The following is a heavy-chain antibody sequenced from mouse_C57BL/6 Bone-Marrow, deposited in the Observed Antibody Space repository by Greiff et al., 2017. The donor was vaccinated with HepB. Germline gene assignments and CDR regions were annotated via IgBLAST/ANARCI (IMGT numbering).Heavy chain of an antibody. J-gene: IGHJ1*03. CDR1: GYTFTSYW. CDR3: ARSLLYWYFDV. D-gene: IGHD2-10*01. V-gene: IGHV1-64*01. Sequence: QVQLQQPGAELVKPGASVKLSCKASGYTFTSYWMHWVKQRPGQGLEWIGMIHPNSGSTNYNEKFKSKATLTVDKSSSTAYMQLSSLTSEDSAVYYCARSLLYWYFDVWGKETTVTVSS. CDR2: IHPNSGST.